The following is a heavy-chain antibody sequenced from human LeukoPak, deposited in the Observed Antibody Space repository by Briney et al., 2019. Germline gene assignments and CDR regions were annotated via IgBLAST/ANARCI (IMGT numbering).Heavy chain of an antibody. V-gene: IGHV4-59*01. J-gene: IGHJ5*02. CDR1: GGSITSYF. D-gene: IGHD2-21*01. CDR2: IYYSGST. CDR3: ARYSANWFDP. Sequence: SETLSLTCTVSGGSITSYFWSWIRQPPGKGLEWIAYIYYSGSTNYNPSLKSRVTISVDTSKNQLSLKLTSVTAADTAVYYCARYSANWFDPWGQGTLVTVSS.